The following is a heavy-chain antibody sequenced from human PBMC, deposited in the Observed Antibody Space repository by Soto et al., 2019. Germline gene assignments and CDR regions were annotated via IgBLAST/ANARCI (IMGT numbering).Heavy chain of an antibody. J-gene: IGHJ4*02. Sequence: QLQLQESGPGLVKPSETLSLTCAVSGGSISSSSNYWGWIRQPPGKGLEWIGSIYFDGSPYYSPARMCGVSIPLPTSENPFSLEWSSVTAADTAVYYCQSDYVVGLYYFDYWAQGTVVTVSS. V-gene: IGHV4-39*01. CDR1: GGSISSSSNY. CDR3: QSDYVVGLYYFDY. CDR2: IYFDGSP. D-gene: IGHD3-16*01.